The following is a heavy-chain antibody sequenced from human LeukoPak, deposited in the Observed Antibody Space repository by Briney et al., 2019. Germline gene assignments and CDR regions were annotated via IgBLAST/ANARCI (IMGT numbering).Heavy chain of an antibody. CDR3: ARRYDSSGCHWYFDL. V-gene: IGHV4-59*01. D-gene: IGHD3-22*01. J-gene: IGHJ2*01. Sequence: SETLSLTCTVSGGSISSYYWSWIRQPPGKGLEWIGYIYYSGSTNYNPSLKSRVTISVDTSKNQFSLKLSSVTAADTAVYYCARRYDSSGCHWYFDLWGRGTLVTVSS. CDR2: IYYSGST. CDR1: GGSISSYY.